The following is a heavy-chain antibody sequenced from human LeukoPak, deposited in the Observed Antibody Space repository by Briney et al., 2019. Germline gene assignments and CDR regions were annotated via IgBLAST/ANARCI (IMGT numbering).Heavy chain of an antibody. CDR3: ARLADYDSSGYFDY. D-gene: IGHD3-22*01. J-gene: IGHJ4*02. Sequence: GGSLRLSCAVSGFIVSSNNMSWVRQAPGKGLDWVSLIYGGDNTKYADSVKGRFTISRDNAKNSLYLQMNSLRGEDTAVYYCARLADYDSSGYFDYWGQGTLVTVSS. CDR2: IYGGDNT. CDR1: GFIVSSNN. V-gene: IGHV3-53*01.